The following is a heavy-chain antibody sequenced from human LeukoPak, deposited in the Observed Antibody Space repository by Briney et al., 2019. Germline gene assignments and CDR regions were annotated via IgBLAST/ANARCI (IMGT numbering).Heavy chain of an antibody. CDR3: ARSFGNMDV. J-gene: IGHJ6*03. CDR1: DSISSYS. CDR2: IYYSGST. V-gene: IGHV4-59*01. D-gene: IGHD3-10*01. Sequence: SETLSLTCTVSDSISSYSWSWIRQPPGKGLEWIGYIYYSGSTNYNPSLKSRVTISVDTSKNQFSPKLISVTAADTAVYYCARSFGNMDVWGKGTTVTISS.